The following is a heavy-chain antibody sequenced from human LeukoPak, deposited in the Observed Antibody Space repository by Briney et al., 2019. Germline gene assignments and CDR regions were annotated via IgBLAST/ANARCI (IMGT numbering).Heavy chain of an antibody. D-gene: IGHD6-13*01. CDR3: ATGWYSSSWYYFDY. V-gene: IGHV1-18*01. CDR2: ISAYNGNT. Sequence: EASVKVSCKASGYTFTSYGISWVRQAPGQGLEWMGWISAYNGNTNYAQKLQGRVTMTEDTSTDTAYMELSSLRSEDTAVYYCATGWYSSSWYYFDYWGQGTLVTVSS. CDR1: GYTFTSYG. J-gene: IGHJ4*02.